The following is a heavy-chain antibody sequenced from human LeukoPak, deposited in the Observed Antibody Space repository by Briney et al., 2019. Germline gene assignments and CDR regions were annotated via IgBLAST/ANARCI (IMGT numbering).Heavy chain of an antibody. J-gene: IGHJ4*02. Sequence: ASVKVSCKASGYTFTSYYMHWVRQAPGQGLEWMGIIDPSDGGTIYAQKFQGRVTMTRDMSTSTVYMQLSSLTSEDTAIYYCARGGHGTSVAVAGTGDFWGQGTLVTVSS. CDR2: IDPSDGGT. CDR3: ARGGHGTSVAVAGTGDF. V-gene: IGHV1-46*01. D-gene: IGHD6-19*01. CDR1: GYTFTSYY.